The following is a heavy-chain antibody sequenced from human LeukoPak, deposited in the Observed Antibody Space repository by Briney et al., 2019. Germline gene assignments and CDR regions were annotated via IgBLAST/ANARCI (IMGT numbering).Heavy chain of an antibody. Sequence: GASVKASCKASGGTFSSYAISWVRQAPGQGLEWMGGIIPIFGTANYAQKFQGRVTITADKSTSTAYMELSSLRSEDTAVYYCARDIRRSDYYGSGSYSPLDYWGQGTLVTVSS. CDR1: GGTFSSYA. CDR2: IIPIFGTA. CDR3: ARDIRRSDYYGSGSYSPLDY. V-gene: IGHV1-69*06. J-gene: IGHJ4*02. D-gene: IGHD3-10*01.